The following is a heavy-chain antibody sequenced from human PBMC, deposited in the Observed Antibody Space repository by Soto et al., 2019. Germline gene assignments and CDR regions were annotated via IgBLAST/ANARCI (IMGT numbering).Heavy chain of an antibody. CDR2: IRSKANSYAT. CDR3: TRHVMGAPSLHFDY. D-gene: IGHD3-16*01. CDR1: GFTFSGSA. J-gene: IGHJ4*02. Sequence: EVQLVESGGGLVQPGGSLKLSCAASGFTFSGSAIHWVRQASGKGLEWVGRIRSKANSYATAYAASVKGRFTISRDDSXNTAYLQMNSLKTEDTAVYYCTRHVMGAPSLHFDYWGQGTLVTVSS. V-gene: IGHV3-73*01.